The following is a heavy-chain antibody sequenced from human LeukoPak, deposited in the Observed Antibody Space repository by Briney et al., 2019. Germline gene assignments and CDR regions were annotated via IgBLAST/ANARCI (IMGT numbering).Heavy chain of an antibody. CDR1: GFTFSSYG. D-gene: IGHD3-3*01. Sequence: PGGSLRLSCAASGFTFSSYGMHWVRQAPGKGLEWVAFIRYDGSNKYYADSVKGRFTISRDNAKNSLYLQMNSLRAEDTAVYYCARGRITIFGVVKGDWFDPWGQGTLVTVSS. J-gene: IGHJ5*02. CDR3: ARGRITIFGVVKGDWFDP. CDR2: IRYDGSNK. V-gene: IGHV3-30*02.